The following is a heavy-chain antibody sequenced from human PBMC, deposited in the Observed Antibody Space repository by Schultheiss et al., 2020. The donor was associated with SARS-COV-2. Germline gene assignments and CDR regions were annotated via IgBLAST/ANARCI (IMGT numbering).Heavy chain of an antibody. CDR2: IYYSGIT. CDR3: GRMNLYSFDY. Sequence: SQTLSLTCTVSGASVSSTSYYWGWIRQPPGKGLEWIGSIYYSGITYYNSPLKSRVTISVDTSKNQFSLRLRSVTASDTAVYFCGRMNLYSFDYWGRGTLVTVSS. V-gene: IGHV4-39*01. CDR1: GASVSSTSYY. J-gene: IGHJ4*02. D-gene: IGHD1-14*01.